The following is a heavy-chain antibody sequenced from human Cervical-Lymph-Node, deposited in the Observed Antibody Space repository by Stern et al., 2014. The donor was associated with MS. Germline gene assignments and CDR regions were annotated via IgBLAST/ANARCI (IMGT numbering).Heavy chain of an antibody. CDR3: ATATAVQARFWFDP. CDR2: INPNSGAT. V-gene: IGHV1-2*02. J-gene: IGHJ5*02. CDR1: GYSFTGYF. Sequence: MQLVESGAEVKKPGASVKVSCKASGYSFTGYFVHWVRQAPGQGLEWMGWINPNSGATGFAQKFQGRVTMTRDTSISTAYMELNSLRSDDTAVYYCATATAVQARFWFDPWGQGTLVIVSS. D-gene: IGHD6-13*01.